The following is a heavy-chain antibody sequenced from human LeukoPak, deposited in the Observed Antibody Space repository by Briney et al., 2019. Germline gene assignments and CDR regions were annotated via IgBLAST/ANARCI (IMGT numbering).Heavy chain of an antibody. CDR2: ISPNNGNT. Sequence: GASVKVSCKASGYNFLSYDISWVRQAPGQGLEWMGGISPNNGNTNYPQKLQGRVTMTRNTSISTAYMELSSLRSEDTAVYYCNIQLVSPPRGSFDYWGQGTLVTVSS. J-gene: IGHJ4*02. CDR1: GYNFLSYD. V-gene: IGHV1-8*01. D-gene: IGHD6-13*01. CDR3: NIQLVSPPRGSFDY.